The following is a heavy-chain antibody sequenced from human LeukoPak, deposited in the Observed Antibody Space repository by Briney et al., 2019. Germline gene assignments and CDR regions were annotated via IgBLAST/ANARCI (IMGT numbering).Heavy chain of an antibody. CDR3: TRVVHGDYGSGWCDT. CDR2: IMPLFGTA. J-gene: IGHJ5*02. CDR1: GGTFNNSA. V-gene: IGHV1-69*05. D-gene: IGHD4-17*01. Sequence: ASVKVSCKTSGGTFNNSAISWVRQAPGQGLEWLGGIMPLFGTAGYAQKFQGRVTITKDESTRTVYLELTSLTSDDTAVYYCTRVVHGDYGSGWCDTWGQGTLVSVSS.